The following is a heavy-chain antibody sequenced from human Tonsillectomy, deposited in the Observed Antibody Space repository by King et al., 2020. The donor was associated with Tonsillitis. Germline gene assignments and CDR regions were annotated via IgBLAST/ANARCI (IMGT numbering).Heavy chain of an antibody. CDR1: GYSFTNYF. Sequence: QLVQSGAEVRKPGASVMVSCRASGYSFTNYFVHWVRQAPGQGLEWMGILNPSGGSTSYAQKFHGRVTMTRDTSTNTVYMDLSSLRFEDTAVYYCARGEIMVTSAFDSWGQGTLVTVSP. CDR2: LNPSGGST. D-gene: IGHD2-21*02. V-gene: IGHV1-46*01. CDR3: ARGEIMVTSAFDS. J-gene: IGHJ4*02.